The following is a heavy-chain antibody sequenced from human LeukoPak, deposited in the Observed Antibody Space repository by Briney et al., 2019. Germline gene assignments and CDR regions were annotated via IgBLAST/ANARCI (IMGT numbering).Heavy chain of an antibody. Sequence: GGSLRPSCAASGFTFSSYWMHWVRQAPGKGLVWVSRINSDGSSTSYADSVKGRFTISRDNANNTLYLQMNSLRADNTAVYYCARVGRMWLGPRTHYYGMDVWGKGTPVTVSS. CDR2: INSDGSST. J-gene: IGHJ6*04. D-gene: IGHD6-19*01. CDR1: GFTFSSYW. CDR3: ARVGRMWLGPRTHYYGMDV. V-gene: IGHV3-74*01.